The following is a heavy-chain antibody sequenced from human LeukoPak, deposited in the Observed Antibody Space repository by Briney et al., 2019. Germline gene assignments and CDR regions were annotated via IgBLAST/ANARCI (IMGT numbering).Heavy chain of an antibody. CDR1: GYTFTSYT. Sequence: ASVKVSCKASGYTFTSYTIHWVRQAPGQSLEWMGWINAGHGITKYSENFQARVTITRDTVATTAYMGLRSLRSDDTAVYYCARGAGFAEPLPDYWGQGTLVTVSS. J-gene: IGHJ4*02. CDR3: ARGAGFAEPLPDY. V-gene: IGHV1-3*01. D-gene: IGHD1-14*01. CDR2: INAGHGIT.